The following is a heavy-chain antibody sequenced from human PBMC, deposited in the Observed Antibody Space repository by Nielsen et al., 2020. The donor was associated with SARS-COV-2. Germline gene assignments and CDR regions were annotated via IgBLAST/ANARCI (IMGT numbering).Heavy chain of an antibody. CDR2: MNPNSGNT. CDR3: ARGLDRVATIEGGTGY. D-gene: IGHD5-12*01. J-gene: IGHJ4*02. V-gene: IGHV1-8*01. CDR1: GYTFTSYD. Sequence: ASVKVSCKASGYTFTSYDINWVRQATGQGLEWMGWMNPNSGNTGYAQKFQGRVTMTRNTSISTAYMELSSLRSEDTAVYYCARGLDRVATIEGGTGYWGQGTLVTVSS.